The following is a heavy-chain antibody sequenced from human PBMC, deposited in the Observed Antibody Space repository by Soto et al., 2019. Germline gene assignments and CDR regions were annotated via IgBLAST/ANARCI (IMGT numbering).Heavy chain of an antibody. CDR2: IIPIFGTA. J-gene: IGHJ4*02. CDR1: GGTFSSHA. CDR3: ASITTDDYGGNSDY. V-gene: IGHV1-69*13. Sequence: SVKVSFKASGGTFSSHAISWVRQAPGQGLEWMGGIIPIFGTANYAQKFQGRVTITADESTSTAYMELSSLRSEDTAVYYCASITTDDYGGNSDYWGQGTLVTVSS. D-gene: IGHD4-17*01.